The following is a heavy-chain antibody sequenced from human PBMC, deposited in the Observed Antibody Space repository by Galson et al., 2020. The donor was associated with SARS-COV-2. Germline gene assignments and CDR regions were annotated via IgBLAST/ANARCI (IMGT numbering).Heavy chain of an antibody. V-gene: IGHV3-30*03. D-gene: IGHD1-26*01. CDR3: ARPTLGSTSPFEH. J-gene: IGHJ4*02. CDR2: ISYDGSNK. Sequence: GGSLRLSCAASGFTFSSYGMHWVRQAPGKGLEWVAVISYDGSNKYYADSVKGRFAISRDNAKNSVFLQLNNLRADDTALYYCARPTLGSTSPFEHWGQGTVVTVSS. CDR1: GFTFSSYG.